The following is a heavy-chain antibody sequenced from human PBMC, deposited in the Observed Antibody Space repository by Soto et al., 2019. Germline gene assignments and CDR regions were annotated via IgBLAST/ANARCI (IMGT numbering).Heavy chain of an antibody. Sequence: SETLSLTCTVSGGSISRSSYYWGWIRQPPGKGLEWIGSIYYSGSTYYNPSLKSRVTISVDTSKNQFSLKLSSVTAADTAVYYCARFYYGSGSPTVDYWGQGTLVTVSS. V-gene: IGHV4-39*01. J-gene: IGHJ4*02. D-gene: IGHD3-10*01. CDR3: ARFYYGSGSPTVDY. CDR2: IYYSGST. CDR1: GGSISRSSYY.